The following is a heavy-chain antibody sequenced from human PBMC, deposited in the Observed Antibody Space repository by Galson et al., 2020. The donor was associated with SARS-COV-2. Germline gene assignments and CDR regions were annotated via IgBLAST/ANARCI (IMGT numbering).Heavy chain of an antibody. CDR3: VHRQEDVRSASHFLDN. V-gene: IGHV2-5*02. Sequence: SGPTLVKPTQTLTLTCTFSDFSLSTIGVSVGWIRQPPGKALEWLGLIYWDDDKRYSPSLKNRLTITKDTSKNQVVLTVANMNTVDTATYHCVHRQEDVRSASHFLDNWGQGTQVTVSS. CDR2: IYWDDDK. J-gene: IGHJ4*02. CDR1: DFSLSTIGVS. D-gene: IGHD2-15*01.